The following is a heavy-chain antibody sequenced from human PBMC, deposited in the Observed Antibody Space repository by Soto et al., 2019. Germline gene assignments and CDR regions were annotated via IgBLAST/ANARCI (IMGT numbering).Heavy chain of an antibody. CDR2: ISGSGGST. Sequence: WWSLRLSCAASVFTCSSYAMSWFRQAPGKGLEWVSAISGSGGSTYYADSVKGRFTISRDNSKNTLYLQMNSLRAEDTAVYYCAKPGYYYYGMDVWGQGTTVTVS. V-gene: IGHV3-23*01. CDR1: VFTCSSYA. J-gene: IGHJ6*02. CDR3: AKPGYYYYGMDV.